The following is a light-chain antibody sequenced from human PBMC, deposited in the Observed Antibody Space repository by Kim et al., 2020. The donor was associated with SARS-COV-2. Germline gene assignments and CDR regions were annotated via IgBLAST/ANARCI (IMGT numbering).Light chain of an antibody. CDR1: QSATSN. Sequence: VSPGETATLSRLASQSATSNLAWYQPKPGHAPSLLISWASARATGSPARFSGSGSGTEFTLTISSLQSEEFADYYYQQYNNRPKTFGRGAKVDIK. CDR3: QQYNNRPKT. CDR2: WAS. V-gene: IGKV3-15*01. J-gene: IGKJ1*01.